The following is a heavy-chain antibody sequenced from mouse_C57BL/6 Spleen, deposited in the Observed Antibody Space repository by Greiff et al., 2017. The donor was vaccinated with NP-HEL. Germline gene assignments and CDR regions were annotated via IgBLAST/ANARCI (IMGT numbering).Heavy chain of an antibody. V-gene: IGHV2-9-1*01. Sequence: QVQLKESGPGLVAPSQSLSITCTVSGFSFTSYAISWVRQPPGKGLEWLGVIWTGGGRNYNSAIKSRMSISKENSKSQVFLKMHSLQTSATARYYCARRRCDYDGEFAYWGQGTLVTVSA. D-gene: IGHD2-4*01. CDR2: IWTGGGR. J-gene: IGHJ3*01. CDR3: ARRRCDYDGEFAY. CDR1: GFSFTSYA.